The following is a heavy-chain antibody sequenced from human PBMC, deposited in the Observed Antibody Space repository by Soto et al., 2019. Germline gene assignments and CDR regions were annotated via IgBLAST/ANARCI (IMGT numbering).Heavy chain of an antibody. V-gene: IGHV1-69*02. CDR3: ARSDSGSSWYDAFDI. D-gene: IGHD6-13*01. Sequence: ASVKVSCKASGGTFGSYTISWVRQAPGQGLEWMGRIIPILGIANYAQKFQGRVTITADKSTSTAYMELSSLRSEDTAVYYCARSDSGSSWYDAFDIWGQGTMVTVSS. J-gene: IGHJ3*02. CDR1: GGTFGSYT. CDR2: IIPILGIA.